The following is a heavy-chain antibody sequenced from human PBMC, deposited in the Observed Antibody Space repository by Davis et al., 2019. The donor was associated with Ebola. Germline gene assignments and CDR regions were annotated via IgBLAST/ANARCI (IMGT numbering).Heavy chain of an antibody. J-gene: IGHJ4*02. D-gene: IGHD2-8*02. CDR1: GFTFSCSA. V-gene: IGHV3-73*01. CDR2: IRSKANSYAT. Sequence: GESLKISCAASGFTFSCSAMHWVRQASGKGLEWVGRIRSKANSYATAYAASVKGRFTISRDDSKNTAYLQMNSLKTEDTAVYYCSGTGGGTDYWGQGTLVTVSS. CDR3: SGTGGGTDY.